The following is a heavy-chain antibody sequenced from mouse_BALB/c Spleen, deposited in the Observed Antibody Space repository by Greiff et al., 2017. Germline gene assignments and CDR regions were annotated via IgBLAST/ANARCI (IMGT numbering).Heavy chain of an antibody. CDR3: VGGSPAY. D-gene: IGHD1-1*02. J-gene: IGHJ3*01. CDR1: GFTFNTYA. CDR2: IRSKSNNYAT. V-gene: IGHV10-1*02. Sequence: DVKLVESGGGLVQPKGSLKLSCAASGFTFNTYAMNWVRQAPGKGLEWVARIRSKSNNYATYYADSVKDRFTISRDDSQSMLYLQMNNLKTEDTAMYYCVGGSPAYWGQGTLVTVSA.